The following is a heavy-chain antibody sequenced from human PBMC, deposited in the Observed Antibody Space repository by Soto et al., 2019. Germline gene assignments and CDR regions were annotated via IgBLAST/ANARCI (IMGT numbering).Heavy chain of an antibody. Sequence: EVQLLESGGGLEQPGGSLRFSCVASGFTFSSYAMSWVRQAPGKGLEWVSSISGSGGSTYYADSVKGRFTIARDNSKNTLYLHMNSMRAEDTAVYYCAKSTVDIVATINFDYWGQGTLVTVSS. J-gene: IGHJ4*02. CDR2: ISGSGGST. V-gene: IGHV3-23*01. D-gene: IGHD5-12*01. CDR3: AKSTVDIVATINFDY. CDR1: GFTFSSYA.